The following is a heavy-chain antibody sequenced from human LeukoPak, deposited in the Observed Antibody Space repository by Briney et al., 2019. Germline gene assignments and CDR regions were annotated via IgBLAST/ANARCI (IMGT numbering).Heavy chain of an antibody. J-gene: IGHJ1*01. CDR2: INPSGVGT. CDR3: ARTVGAKTPYFQH. D-gene: IGHD1-26*01. V-gene: IGHV1-46*03. CDR1: GYTFTNYY. Sequence: ASVKVSCKASGYTFTNYYMHWVRQAPGQGLEWMGIINPSGVGTTYAQKFQGRVTMTRDTSTSTVYMELSSLRSEDTAVYYCARTVGAKTPYFQHWGQGTLVTVSS.